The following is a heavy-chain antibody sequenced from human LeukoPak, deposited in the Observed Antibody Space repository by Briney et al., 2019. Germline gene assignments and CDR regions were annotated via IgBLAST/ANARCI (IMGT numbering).Heavy chain of an antibody. Sequence: SETLSLTCTVSGGSISSSSYYWSWIRQPPGKGLGWIGYIYYSGSTNYNPSLKSRVTISVDTSKNQFSLKLSSVTAADTAVYYCARYSGSYYTFDYWGQGTLVTVSS. CDR2: IYYSGST. CDR3: ARYSGSYYTFDY. D-gene: IGHD1-26*01. V-gene: IGHV4-61*01. CDR1: GGSISSSSYY. J-gene: IGHJ4*02.